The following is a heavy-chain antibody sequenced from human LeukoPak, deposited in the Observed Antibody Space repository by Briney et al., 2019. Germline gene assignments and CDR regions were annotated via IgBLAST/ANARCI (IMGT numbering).Heavy chain of an antibody. CDR3: VREMGSGTHYCLEF. CDR1: GFTFSSYA. J-gene: IGHJ4*02. D-gene: IGHD3-10*01. V-gene: IGHV3-64D*06. CDR2: ISSNGGST. Sequence: GGSLRLSCSASGFTFSSYAMHWVRQAPGKGLEYVSAISSNGGSTYYADSVKGRFTISRDNWRNTLHLQMNSLTPDDTAIYYCVREMGSGTHYCLEFWGQGALVTVSA.